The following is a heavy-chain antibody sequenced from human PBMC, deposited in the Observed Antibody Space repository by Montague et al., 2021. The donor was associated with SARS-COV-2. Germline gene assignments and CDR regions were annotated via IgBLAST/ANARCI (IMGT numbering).Heavy chain of an antibody. Sequence: SETLSLTCAVYGGSFSGYYCTWIRQSPGKGLEWISEINHSGTTNYNFNPSLRSRVTISVDTSKSQFSLKLSSVTAADTGVYYCARRDPQTLTLIGLRGKSASDYWGQGTLVTVSS. CDR2: INHSGTT. J-gene: IGHJ4*02. V-gene: IGHV4-34*01. D-gene: IGHD4-23*01. CDR3: ARRDPQTLTLIGLRGKSASDY. CDR1: GGSFSGYY.